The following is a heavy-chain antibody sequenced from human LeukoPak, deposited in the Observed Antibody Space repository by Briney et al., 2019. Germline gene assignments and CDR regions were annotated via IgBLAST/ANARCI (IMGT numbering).Heavy chain of an antibody. CDR2: IYYSGST. D-gene: IGHD4-17*01. V-gene: IGHV4-59*12. CDR3: ARAPDYGDYDDAFDI. Sequence: SETLSLTCTVSGGSISTYFWSWIRQPPGKGLEWIGYIYYSGSTNYNPSLKSRVTISLDTSRNQFSLKLSSVTAADTAVYYCARAPDYGDYDDAFDIWGQGTMVTVSS. J-gene: IGHJ3*02. CDR1: GGSISTYF.